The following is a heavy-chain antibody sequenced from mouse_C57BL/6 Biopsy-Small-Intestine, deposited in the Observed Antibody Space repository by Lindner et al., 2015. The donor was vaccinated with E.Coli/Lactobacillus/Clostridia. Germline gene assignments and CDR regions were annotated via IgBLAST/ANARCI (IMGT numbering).Heavy chain of an antibody. V-gene: IGHV1-18*01. CDR2: INPNSGGA. D-gene: IGHD2-1*01. CDR1: GYTFTDYS. J-gene: IGHJ2*01. Sequence: EVQLQESGPELVKPGASVKIPCMASGYTFTDYSMDWVKQSHGKSLEWIGDINPNSGGAIYNQKFKGKATLTVDKSSNTAYMELRSLTSEDTAVYYCARRVYLGYFDYWGQGTTLTVSS. CDR3: ARRVYLGYFDY.